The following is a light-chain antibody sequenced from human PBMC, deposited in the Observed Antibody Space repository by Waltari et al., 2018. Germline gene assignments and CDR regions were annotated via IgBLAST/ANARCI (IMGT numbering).Light chain of an antibody. CDR3: QQYGTSPRNT. CDR2: GAS. Sequence: DIVLTQSPGTLSLSPGERATLSCRASQSVTSSYLAWYPQKPGQAPRLRIYGASSRAPGIPDRFSGSGSGTDFTLTISRLEPEDFAVYYCQQYGTSPRNTFGQGTKLQIK. V-gene: IGKV3-20*01. CDR1: QSVTSSY. J-gene: IGKJ2*01.